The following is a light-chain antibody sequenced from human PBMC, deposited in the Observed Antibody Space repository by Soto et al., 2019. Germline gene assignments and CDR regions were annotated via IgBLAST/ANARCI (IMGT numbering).Light chain of an antibody. CDR2: WAS. J-gene: IGKJ4*01. V-gene: IGKV4-1*01. CDR3: QQYYTTPT. Sequence: DIVMTQFPDSLGVSLGERATINCRSSQSLLYIANNKNYLAWYQQKPGQPPKLLISWASARESGVPDRFSGSGSGADFTLSISSLQAEDVAVYYCQQYYTTPTFGGGTKVAI. CDR1: QSLLYIANNKNY.